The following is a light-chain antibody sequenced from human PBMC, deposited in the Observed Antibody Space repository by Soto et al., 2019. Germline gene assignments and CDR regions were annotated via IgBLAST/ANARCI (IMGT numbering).Light chain of an antibody. CDR1: SGHSSYA. J-gene: IGLJ1*01. V-gene: IGLV4-69*01. CDR2: LNSVGSH. CDR3: QTWVTGIYV. Sequence: QPVLTQSPSASASLGASVKLTCTLSSGHSSYAIAWHQQQPEKGPRYLMKLNSVGSHIKGDGIPDRFSGSSSGAERYLTISSLQSEDEADYYCQTWVTGIYVFGTGTKLTVL.